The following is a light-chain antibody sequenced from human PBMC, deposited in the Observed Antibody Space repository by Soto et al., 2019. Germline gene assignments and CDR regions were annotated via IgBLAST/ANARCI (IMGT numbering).Light chain of an antibody. CDR3: QQYSRSPSIT. V-gene: IGKV3-20*01. J-gene: IGKJ5*01. CDR1: QSVSSGY. Sequence: VLTQSPGTLSLAKGVRAALSCRTIQSVSSGYLAWYQQKPGQAPRLLIYGASTRATGIPDRFSGSGSGTDFTLTISRLEPEDFAVYYCQQYSRSPSITFGQGTRLEI. CDR2: GAS.